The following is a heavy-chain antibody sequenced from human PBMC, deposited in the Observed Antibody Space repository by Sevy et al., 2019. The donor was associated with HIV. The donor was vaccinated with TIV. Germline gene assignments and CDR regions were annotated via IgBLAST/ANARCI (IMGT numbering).Heavy chain of an antibody. V-gene: IGHV3-66*02. J-gene: IGHJ4*02. CDR1: GFTVNDKY. CDR3: VSLFLSYRSDWSYFDY. Sequence: GGSLRLSCAISGFTVNDKYIIWVRQAPGKGLEWVSVIFSSGSTYYADSAKGRFTISRDNSKNTVDLQMNSVRAEDTAVYYCVSLFLSYRSDWSYFDYWGQRTLVTVSS. CDR2: IFSSGST. D-gene: IGHD6-19*01.